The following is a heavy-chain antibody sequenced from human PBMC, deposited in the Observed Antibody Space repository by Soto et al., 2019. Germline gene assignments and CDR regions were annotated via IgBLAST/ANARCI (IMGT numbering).Heavy chain of an antibody. V-gene: IGHV3-23*01. CDR2: FSGSGGTT. CDR1: GFTFSSSA. CDR3: AKDPLYGDYAYYYYYGMDV. Sequence: GWSLRLSCAASGFTFSSSAMNWVRQAPGKGLEWVSGFSGSGGTTYYADSVKGRFTISRDNSKNTLYLQMNSLRAEDTAVYYCAKDPLYGDYAYYYYYGMDVWGQGTRVTVSS. D-gene: IGHD4-17*01. J-gene: IGHJ6*02.